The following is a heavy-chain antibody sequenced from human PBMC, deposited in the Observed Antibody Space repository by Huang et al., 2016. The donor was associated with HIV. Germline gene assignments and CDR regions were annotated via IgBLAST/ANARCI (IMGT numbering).Heavy chain of an antibody. V-gene: IGHV1-24*01. J-gene: IGHJ4*02. CDR2: FDPEIGET. CDR3: ETGFDVFFDF. D-gene: IGHD3-9*01. Sequence: QAQLVQSRAEVKKPGASVKFYCKVSEYNLTELSIHGVRQPPGKGLEWMGGFDPEIGETIYAQKFQGKVTMTEDTATETAFMELSGLRPEDTAVYYCETGFDVFFDFWGQGTLVTVSS. CDR1: EYNLTELS.